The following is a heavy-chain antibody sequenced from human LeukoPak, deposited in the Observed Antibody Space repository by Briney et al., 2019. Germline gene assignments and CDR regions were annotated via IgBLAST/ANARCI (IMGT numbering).Heavy chain of an antibody. Sequence: ASVKVSCRASGYTFTDYYMHWVRQAPRQGLEWMGWLNPNSGGTNYAQKLQGRVTMTTDTSTSTAYMELRSLRSDDTAVYYCARTSHYVDIAATIPYGIYYFDYWGQGTLVTVSS. D-gene: IGHD5-12*01. CDR3: ARTSHYVDIAATIPYGIYYFDY. V-gene: IGHV1-2*02. CDR1: GYTFTDYY. J-gene: IGHJ4*02. CDR2: LNPNSGGT.